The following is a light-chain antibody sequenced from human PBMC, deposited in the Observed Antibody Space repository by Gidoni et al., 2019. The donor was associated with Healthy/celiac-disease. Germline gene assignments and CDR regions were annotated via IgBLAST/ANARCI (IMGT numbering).Light chain of an antibody. CDR3: QQYNSYRGT. CDR2: DAS. V-gene: IGKV1-5*01. J-gene: IGKJ1*01. CDR1: QSISSW. Sequence: DIQMTQSPSTLSASVGDRVTITCRASQSISSWLAWYQQKPGKAPKLLIYDASRLESGVPSRFSGSGSWTEFTLTISSLQPDDFATYYCQQYNSYRGTFGQGTKVEIK.